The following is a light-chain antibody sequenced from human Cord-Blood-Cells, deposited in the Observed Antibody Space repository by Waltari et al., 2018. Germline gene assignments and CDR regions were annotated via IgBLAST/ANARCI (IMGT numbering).Light chain of an antibody. CDR1: SSAVGSYNL. V-gene: IGLV2-23*01. J-gene: IGLJ3*02. CDR3: CSYAGSSTWV. Sequence: QSALTQPASVSVSPGQSITISCTGTSSAVGSYNLVSWYQQHPGKAPKHMIYAGSKRPSGVSNRFAGSTSGNAASLTISGLQAEDEADYYCCSYAGSSTWVFGGGTKLTVL. CDR2: AGS.